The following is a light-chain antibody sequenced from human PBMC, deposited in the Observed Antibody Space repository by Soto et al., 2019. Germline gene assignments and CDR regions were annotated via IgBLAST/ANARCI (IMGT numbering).Light chain of an antibody. CDR1: QTISSW. V-gene: IGKV1-39*01. J-gene: IGKJ1*01. CDR2: AAS. Sequence: EIQMTQSPSTLSGSVGDRVTITCRASQTISSWLAWYQQKPGKAPKLLIYAASSLQSGVPSRFSGSGSGTDFTLTISSLQPEDFATYYCQQSYSTFWTFGQGTKVDIK. CDR3: QQSYSTFWT.